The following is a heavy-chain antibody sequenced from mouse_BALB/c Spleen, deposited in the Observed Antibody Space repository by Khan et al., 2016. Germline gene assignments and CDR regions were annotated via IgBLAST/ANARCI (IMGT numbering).Heavy chain of an antibody. V-gene: IGHV1S41*01. CDR3: AREGTVPLMDY. CDR1: GYTFTSYW. Sequence: DLVKPGASVKLSCKASGYTFTSYWINWIKQRPGQGLEWIGRIAPGSGSTYYNEMFKGKATLPVDTSSSTAYIQLSSLSSEDSAVYFCAREGTVPLMDYWGQGTSGTVSS. CDR2: IAPGSGST. D-gene: IGHD1-1*01. J-gene: IGHJ4*01.